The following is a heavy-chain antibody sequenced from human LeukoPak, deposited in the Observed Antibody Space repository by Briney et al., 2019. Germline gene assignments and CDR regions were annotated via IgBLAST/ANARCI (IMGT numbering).Heavy chain of an antibody. V-gene: IGHV4-61*01. D-gene: IGHD3-10*01. J-gene: IGHJ5*02. Sequence: SETLSLTCTVSGGSVSSGSYYWSWIRQPPGKGLEWIGYIYYSGSTNYNPSLKSRVTISVDTSKNQFSLKLSSVTAADTAVYYCARGEAGADAPRFHKFSPHQLLWFVFDPWGQGTLVTVSP. CDR3: ARGEAGADAPRFHKFSPHQLLWFVFDP. CDR1: GGSVSSGSYY. CDR2: IYYSGST.